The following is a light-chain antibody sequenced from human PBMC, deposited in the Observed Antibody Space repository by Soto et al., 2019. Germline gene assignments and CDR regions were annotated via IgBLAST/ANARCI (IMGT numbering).Light chain of an antibody. CDR1: QTISSG. J-gene: IGKJ4*01. CDR2: DAS. Sequence: IQMTQSTSTLSASVGGRATMPCWASQTISSGLAWYQRKPGKAPNLLIYDASTLQSGVPSRFSGSGSGTEFTLTISSLQPEDFATYYCQQLNSYPLTFGGGTKVDIK. CDR3: QQLNSYPLT. V-gene: IGKV1-5*01.